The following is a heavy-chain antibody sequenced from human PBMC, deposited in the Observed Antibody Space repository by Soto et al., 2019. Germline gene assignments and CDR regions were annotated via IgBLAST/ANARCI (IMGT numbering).Heavy chain of an antibody. CDR1: GGSFSGYY. J-gene: IGHJ4*02. CDR2: INHSGST. Sequence: SETLSLTCAVSGGSFSGYYWTWIRQPPGKGLEWIGEINHSGSTHYNSSLKSRLTISVDTSKNQFSLKLSSVTAADTAVYYCARRYGSCFDYWGRGTLVTVSS. CDR3: ARRYGSCFDY. V-gene: IGHV4-34*01. D-gene: IGHD5-18*01.